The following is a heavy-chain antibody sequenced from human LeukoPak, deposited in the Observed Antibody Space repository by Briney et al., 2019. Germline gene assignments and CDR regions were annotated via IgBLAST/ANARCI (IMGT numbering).Heavy chain of an antibody. J-gene: IGHJ6*02. Sequence: GGSLRLSCAASGFTFSSYWMSWVRQAPGKGLEWVANIKQDGSEKYYVDSVKGRFTISRDIAKNSLYLQMNSLRAEDTAVYYCAREIWFGEFYGMDVWGQGTTVTVSS. V-gene: IGHV3-7*01. CDR1: GFTFSSYW. CDR2: IKQDGSEK. D-gene: IGHD3-10*01. CDR3: AREIWFGEFYGMDV.